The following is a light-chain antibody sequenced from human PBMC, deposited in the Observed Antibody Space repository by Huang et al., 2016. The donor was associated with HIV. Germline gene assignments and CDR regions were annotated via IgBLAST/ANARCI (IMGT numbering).Light chain of an antibody. CDR2: GAS. CDR1: QSVTNN. V-gene: IGKV3-15*01. J-gene: IGKJ1*01. Sequence: EIVMTQSPATLSVSPGERVTLSCRASQSVTNNLAWYQQNPGQAPRLLIFGASTRATGIPARFSGSGSGTEFTLTISSLQSEDFAVYYCQQYNNWPPSRTFGQGTKVEIK. CDR3: QQYNNWPPSRT.